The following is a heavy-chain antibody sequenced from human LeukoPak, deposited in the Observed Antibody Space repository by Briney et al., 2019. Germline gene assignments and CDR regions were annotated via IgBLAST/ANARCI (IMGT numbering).Heavy chain of an antibody. J-gene: IGHJ4*02. V-gene: IGHV4-39*01. D-gene: IGHD1-26*01. CDR1: GGSISRSPYW. CDR2: IYYSGST. CDR3: ARRAYGIGFDY. Sequence: SETLSLTCTVSGGSISRSPYWWGWIRQPPGKGLERIATIYYSGSTFYHPSLESRVTISADTSKNQFSLKLTSVTAADTAVYYCARRAYGIGFDYWGQGIMVTVSS.